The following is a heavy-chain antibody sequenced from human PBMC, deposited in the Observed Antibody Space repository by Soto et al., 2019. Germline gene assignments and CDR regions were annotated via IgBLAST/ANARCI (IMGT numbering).Heavy chain of an antibody. CDR3: ARDRAAGGY. CDR1: GCSFSNYE. Sequence: GGSPRISGAASGCSFSNYEMNWVRQAPGTGLEWVAYISSGGDTIHYADSVRGRFTVSRDNARNSLSLQMNTLRVEDTALYYCARDRAAGGYWGQGTLVTVSS. D-gene: IGHD6-13*01. CDR2: ISSGGDTI. V-gene: IGHV3-48*03. J-gene: IGHJ4*02.